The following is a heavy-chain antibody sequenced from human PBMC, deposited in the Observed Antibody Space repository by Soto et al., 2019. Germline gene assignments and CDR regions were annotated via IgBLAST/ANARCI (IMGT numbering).Heavy chain of an antibody. Sequence: QVQLVQSGAEVKKPGASVKVSCKASGYTFTGYYMHWVRQAPGQGLEWMGWINPNSGGTNYAQKFQGRVTRTRDTSISTAYMERSRLRSDDTAVYYCAREGSYCSGGSCYDTLDYWGQGTLVTVSS. D-gene: IGHD2-15*01. V-gene: IGHV1-2*02. CDR1: GYTFTGYY. CDR2: INPNSGGT. J-gene: IGHJ4*02. CDR3: AREGSYCSGGSCYDTLDY.